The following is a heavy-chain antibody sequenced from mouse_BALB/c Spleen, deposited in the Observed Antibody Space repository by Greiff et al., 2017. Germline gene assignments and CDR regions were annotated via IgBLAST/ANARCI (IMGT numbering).Heavy chain of an antibody. J-gene: IGHJ3*01. CDR1: GYTFTSYY. CDR2: INPSNGGT. Sequence: VQLQQSGAELVKPGASVKLSCKASGYTFTSYYMYWVKQRPGQGLEWIGEINPSNGGTNFNEKFKSKATLTVDKSSSTAYMQLSSLTSEDSAVYYCTRPYYDYPAWFAYGGQGTLVTVSA. D-gene: IGHD2-4*01. CDR3: TRPYYDYPAWFAY. V-gene: IGHV1S81*02.